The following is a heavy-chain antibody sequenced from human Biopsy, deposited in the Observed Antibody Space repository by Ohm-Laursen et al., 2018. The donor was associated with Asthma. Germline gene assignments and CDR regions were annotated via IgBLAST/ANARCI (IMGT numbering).Heavy chain of an antibody. CDR2: ISVYNGNT. CDR3: ARAVDYSHYYGIDV. V-gene: IGHV1-18*01. Sequence: ASVTASCKTSGYTFNRAGITWVRQAPGQGLGWMGWISVYNGNTKVAQKLQDRVTMITDTSTSTAYMELRSLRSDDTAVYFCARAVDYSHYYGIDVWGQGATVTVS. J-gene: IGHJ6*02. CDR1: GYTFNRAG. D-gene: IGHD3-10*01.